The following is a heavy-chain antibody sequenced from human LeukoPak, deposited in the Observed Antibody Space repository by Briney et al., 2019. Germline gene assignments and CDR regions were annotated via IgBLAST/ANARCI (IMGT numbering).Heavy chain of an antibody. D-gene: IGHD3-16*01. J-gene: IGHJ2*01. CDR2: IGDTGRAR. CDR3: AREAAWGNWYFDL. CDR1: GFTFSRHG. V-gene: IGHV3-30*03. Sequence: GGSLRLSCASSGFTFSRHGMHWVRQAPGKGREWVAVIGDTGRARYYADSVTGRFTTSRDNSQNTLYLEMNSLRYEDTALYYCAREAAWGNWYFDLWGRGTLVTVSS.